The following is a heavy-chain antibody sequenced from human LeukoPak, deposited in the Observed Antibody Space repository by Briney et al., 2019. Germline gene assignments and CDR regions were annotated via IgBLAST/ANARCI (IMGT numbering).Heavy chain of an antibody. CDR2: NSAYNGNT. D-gene: IGHD6-19*01. Sequence: GASVKVSCKASGYTFTSYGISWVRQAPGQGLEWMGWNSAYNGNTNYAQKLQGRVTMTTDTSTSTAYMELRSLRSDDTAVYYCARDRDSSGWLNFDYWGQGTLVTVSS. J-gene: IGHJ4*02. CDR3: ARDRDSSGWLNFDY. CDR1: GYTFTSYG. V-gene: IGHV1-18*01.